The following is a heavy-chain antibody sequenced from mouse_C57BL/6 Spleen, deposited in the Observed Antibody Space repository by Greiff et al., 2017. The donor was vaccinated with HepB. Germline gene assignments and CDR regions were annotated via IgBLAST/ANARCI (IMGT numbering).Heavy chain of an antibody. CDR1: GYTFTSYG. D-gene: IGHD1-1*01. J-gene: IGHJ2*01. CDR2: IYPRSGNT. CDR3: ARHYGSSYEVYFDY. V-gene: IGHV1-81*01. Sequence: QVQLQQSGAELARPGASVKLSCKASGYTFTSYGISWVKQRTGQGLEWIGEIYPRSGNTYYNEKFKGKATLTADKSSSTAYMELRSLTSEDSAVYFCARHYGSSYEVYFDYWGQGTTLTVSS.